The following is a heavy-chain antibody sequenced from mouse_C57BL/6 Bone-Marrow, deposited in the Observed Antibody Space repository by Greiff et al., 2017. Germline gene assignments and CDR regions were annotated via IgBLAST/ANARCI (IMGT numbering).Heavy chain of an antibody. CDR3: TSITTVLDY. Sequence: EVKLEESGGGLVQPGGSMKLSCVASGFTFSHYWMNWVRQSPEQGLEWVAQIRLKSDNYATHYAESVKGRFTISRDDSKSSVYLQMNNLRAEDTGIYYCTSITTVLDYWGQGTTLTVSS. V-gene: IGHV6-3*01. CDR2: IRLKSDNYAT. CDR1: GFTFSHYW. D-gene: IGHD1-1*01. J-gene: IGHJ2*01.